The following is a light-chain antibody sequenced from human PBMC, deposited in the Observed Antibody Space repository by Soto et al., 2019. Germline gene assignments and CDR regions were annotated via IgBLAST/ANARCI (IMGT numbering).Light chain of an antibody. CDR1: QSINNW. CDR2: KAS. CDR3: QQYNGYST. Sequence: DIQMTQSPSTLSASVGDRVTITCRASQSINNWLAWYQQKPGKAPKLLIYKASSLESGVPSRFSGSGSGTEFTLTISSLQTDDFASYYCQQYNGYSTFGQGTKVEIK. J-gene: IGKJ1*01. V-gene: IGKV1-5*03.